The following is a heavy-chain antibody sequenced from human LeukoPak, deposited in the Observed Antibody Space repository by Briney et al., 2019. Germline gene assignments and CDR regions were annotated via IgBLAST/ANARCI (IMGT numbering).Heavy chain of an antibody. CDR1: GFAFGSEA. Sequence: GGSLRLSCGVSGFAFGSEAMNWVRQAPGKGLEWVSSISSSSSYIYYADSVKGRFTISRDNAKNSLYLQMNSLRAEDTAVYYCARDKDPYYFDYWGQGTLVTVSS. CDR2: ISSSSSYI. V-gene: IGHV3-21*01. J-gene: IGHJ4*02. CDR3: ARDKDPYYFDY.